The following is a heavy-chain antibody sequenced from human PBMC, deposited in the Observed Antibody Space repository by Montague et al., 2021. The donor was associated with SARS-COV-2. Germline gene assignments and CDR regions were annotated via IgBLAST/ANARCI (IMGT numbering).Heavy chain of an antibody. CDR2: ILHSGTA. D-gene: IGHD6-19*01. V-gene: IGHV4-4*02. CDR1: GGSIKTYIW. Sequence: SETLSLTCAVSGGSIKTYIWWSWVRQAPGKGLEWLGEILHSGTANYNPSLKSRVTISVDKSRNEFSLKLSSLTAADTAVYFCAKDVSLSVAAPGSWGQGTLVTVSS. CDR3: AKDVSLSVAAPGS. J-gene: IGHJ5*02.